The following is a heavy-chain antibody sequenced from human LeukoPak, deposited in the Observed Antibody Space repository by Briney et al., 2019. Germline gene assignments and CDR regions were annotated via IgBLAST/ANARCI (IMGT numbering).Heavy chain of an antibody. D-gene: IGHD3-22*01. J-gene: IGHJ5*02. CDR2: IYYSGST. CDR3: ARAPRQHLHSSGYSPVSYSWFDP. Sequence: SETLSLTCTVSGGSISSYYWSWLRQPPGKGLEWIGYIYYSGSTNYNPSLKSRVTISVDTSKNQFSLKLSSVTAADTAVYYCARAPRQHLHSSGYSPVSYSWFDPWGQGTLVTASS. CDR1: GGSISSYY. V-gene: IGHV4-59*12.